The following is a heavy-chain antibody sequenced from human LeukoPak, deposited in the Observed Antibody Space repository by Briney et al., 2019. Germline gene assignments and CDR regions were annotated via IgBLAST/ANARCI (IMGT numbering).Heavy chain of an antibody. CDR3: ARLANPRYCSSTSCGSFDY. CDR2: IYYSGST. V-gene: IGHV4-59*08. D-gene: IGHD2-2*01. J-gene: IGHJ4*02. CDR1: GGSISSYY. Sequence: PSETLSPTCTVSGGSISSYYWSWIRQPPGKGLEWIGYIYYSGSTNYNPSLKSRVTISVDTSKNQFSLKVSSVTAADTAVYYCARLANPRYCSSTSCGSFDYWGQGTLVTVSS.